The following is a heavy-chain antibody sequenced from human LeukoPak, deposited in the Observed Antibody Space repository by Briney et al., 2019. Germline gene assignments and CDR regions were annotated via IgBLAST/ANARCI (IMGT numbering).Heavy chain of an antibody. CDR2: INPNSGGT. Sequence: GASVKVSCKASGYTFTGYYMHWVRQAPGQGLEWMGWINPNSGGTNYAQKFQGRVTMTRDTSISTAYMELSRLRSDDTAVYYCARAICSSTSCYTDGFDYWGQGTLVTVSS. D-gene: IGHD2-2*02. CDR3: ARAICSSTSCYTDGFDY. V-gene: IGHV1-2*02. J-gene: IGHJ4*02. CDR1: GYTFTGYY.